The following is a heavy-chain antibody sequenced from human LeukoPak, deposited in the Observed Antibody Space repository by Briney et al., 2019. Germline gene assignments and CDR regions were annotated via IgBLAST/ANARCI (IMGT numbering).Heavy chain of an antibody. V-gene: IGHV3-30*04. J-gene: IGHJ4*02. CDR2: ISYDGSNK. CDR3: AKYYGSGSYYRDHFAY. Sequence: GRSLRLSCAASGFTFSSYAMHWVRQAPGKGLEWVAVISYDGSNKYYADSVKGRFTISRDNSKNTLYLQMNSLRVEDTAVYYCAKYYGSGSYYRDHFAYWGQGTLVTVSS. D-gene: IGHD3-10*01. CDR1: GFTFSSYA.